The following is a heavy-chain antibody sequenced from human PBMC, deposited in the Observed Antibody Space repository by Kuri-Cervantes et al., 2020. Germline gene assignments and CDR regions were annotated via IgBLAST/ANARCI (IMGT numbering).Heavy chain of an antibody. Sequence: GGSLRLSCVVSGVTFSNFGMHWVRQAPGKGLEWVALIHSSGSNKYYADSVKGRFTISRDNSKNTLYLQMNSLRAEDTAVYYCARDLTEMATIDKGSTIDYWGQGTLVTVSS. CDR3: ARDLTEMATIDKGSTIDY. CDR2: IHSSGSNK. CDR1: GVTFSNFG. D-gene: IGHD5-24*01. V-gene: IGHV3-30*02. J-gene: IGHJ4*02.